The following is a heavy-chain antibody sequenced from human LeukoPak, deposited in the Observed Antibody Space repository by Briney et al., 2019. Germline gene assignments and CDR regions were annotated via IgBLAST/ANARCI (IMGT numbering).Heavy chain of an antibody. CDR3: AGTGGSYDY. CDR2: NSSNGGST. J-gene: IGHJ4*02. Sequence: GGSLRLSCAGPGGTFSTDAREWVRRAPGKGEEYVSANSSNGGSTYYAKPVKGRCTISRDNSTNALYLQMGSLRAEDMAVYYCAGTGGSYDYWGQGTLVTGSP. D-gene: IGHD2-8*02. CDR1: GGTFSTDA. V-gene: IGHV3-64*01.